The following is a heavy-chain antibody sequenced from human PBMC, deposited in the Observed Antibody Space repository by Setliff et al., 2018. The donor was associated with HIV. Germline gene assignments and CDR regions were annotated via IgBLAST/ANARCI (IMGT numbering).Heavy chain of an antibody. CDR3: ARGSRSHGGMFGY. CDR2: MYISGST. J-gene: IGHJ4*02. D-gene: IGHD6-13*01. CDR1: GDSSSSYY. V-gene: IGHV4-4*07. Sequence: KPSETLSLTCTVSGDSSSSYYCNWIRQPAGKGLEWIGHMYISGSTNYNPSLKSRVTMSLDTSKNQFSLKLSSVTAADTAIYYCARGSRSHGGMFGYWGQGTLVTVS.